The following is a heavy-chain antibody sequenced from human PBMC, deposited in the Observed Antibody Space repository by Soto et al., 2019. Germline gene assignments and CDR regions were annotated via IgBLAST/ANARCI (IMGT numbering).Heavy chain of an antibody. CDR1: GGSISSGGYY. D-gene: IGHD3-22*01. V-gene: IGHV4-61*08. Sequence: SETLSLTCTVSGGSISSGGYYWSWIRQHPGKGLEWIGGIDYSGTTNYNPALKSRVTISVDTSKNQFSLKLSSVTAADTAVYYCAKRWYNYNSSSSARGFDVWGQGSLVTVSS. J-gene: IGHJ4*02. CDR2: IDYSGTT. CDR3: AKRWYNYNSSSSARGFDV.